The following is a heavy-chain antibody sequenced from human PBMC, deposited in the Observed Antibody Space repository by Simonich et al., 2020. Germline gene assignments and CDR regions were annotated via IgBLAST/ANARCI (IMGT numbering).Heavy chain of an antibody. CDR2: NNHNSGGT. V-gene: IGHV1-2*02. CDR1: GYTFTGYY. D-gene: IGHD3-22*01. Sequence: QVQLVQSGAEVKKPGASVKVSCKASGYTFTGYYLHWVEQAPGQGLEWMGGNNHNSGGTNNAQKVQGRFTISRDNSKNTLYLQMNSLRAEDTAVYYCAKDLGERITMIVVVIDAFDIWGQGTMVTVSS. J-gene: IGHJ3*02. CDR3: AKDLGERITMIVVVIDAFDI.